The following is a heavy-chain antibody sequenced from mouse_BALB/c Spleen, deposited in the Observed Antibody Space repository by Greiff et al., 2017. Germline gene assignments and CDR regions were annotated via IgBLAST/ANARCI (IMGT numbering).Heavy chain of an antibody. CDR3: AREGTARAPWCAY. V-gene: IGHV1-4*02. D-gene: IGHD3-2*01. J-gene: IGHJ3*01. CDR1: GYTFTSYT. Sequence: QVQLQQSAAELARPGASVKMSCKASGYTFTSYTMHWVKQRPGQGLEWIGYINPSSGYTEYNQKFKDKTTLTADKSSSTAYMQLSSLTSEDSAVYYCAREGTARAPWCAYWGQGTLVTVSA. CDR2: INPSSGYT.